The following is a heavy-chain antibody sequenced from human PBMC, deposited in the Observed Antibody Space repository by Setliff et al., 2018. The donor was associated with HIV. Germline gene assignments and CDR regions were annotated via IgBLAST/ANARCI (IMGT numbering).Heavy chain of an antibody. J-gene: IGHJ5*02. CDR2: IYTSGSI. CDR3: AREDGEYTSSPRWFDP. CDR1: GGSISRGSYY. Sequence: LSLTCTVSGGSISRGSYYWSWIRQPAGKGLEWIGRIYTSGSIHYNPSLKSRVTISVDTPKNQFSLKVSSVNAPDTAVYFCAREDGEYTSSPRWFDPWGQGTQVTVSS. D-gene: IGHD6-13*01. V-gene: IGHV4-61*02.